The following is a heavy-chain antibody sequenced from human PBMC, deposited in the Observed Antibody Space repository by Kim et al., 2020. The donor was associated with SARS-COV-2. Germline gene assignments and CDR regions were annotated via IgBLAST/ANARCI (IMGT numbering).Heavy chain of an antibody. D-gene: IGHD3-10*01. CDR3: AREGWFGELPHYYGMDV. CDR2: ISSSGRTI. CDR1: GFTLSSYE. V-gene: IGHV3-48*03. Sequence: GGSLRLSCAASGFTLSSYEMNWVRQAPGKGLEWVSYISSSGRTIYYADSVKGRFTISRDNAKNSLYLQMNSLRAEDTAVYYCAREGWFGELPHYYGMDVWGQGTTVTASS. J-gene: IGHJ6*02.